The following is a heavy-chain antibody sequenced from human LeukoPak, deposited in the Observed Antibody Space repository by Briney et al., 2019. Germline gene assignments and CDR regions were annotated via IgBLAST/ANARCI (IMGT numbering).Heavy chain of an antibody. CDR1: GYSFTSFW. V-gene: IGHV5-51*01. CDR2: IYPADSDT. CDR3: ARQMITFGGVTPNYGMDV. J-gene: IGHJ6*02. D-gene: IGHD3-16*01. Sequence: GESLKISCQNSGYSFTSFWIGWVRQVPGKGLEWVGFIYPADSDTRYSPSFQGQVTLSADKSISTAYLQWSSLKASDTAMYYCARQMITFGGVTPNYGMDVWGQGTTVTVSS.